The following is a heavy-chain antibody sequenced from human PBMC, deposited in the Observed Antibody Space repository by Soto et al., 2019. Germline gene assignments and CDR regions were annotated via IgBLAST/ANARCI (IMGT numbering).Heavy chain of an antibody. CDR2: ITANSGST. CDR1: GFTFSSYA. V-gene: IGHV3-23*01. CDR3: AKSPEWPNRYFAY. Sequence: EMQLLESGGGLVQPGGSLRLSCAASGFTFSSYAMVWVRQAPGKGLEWVSTITANSGSTAYGDSVKGRFTISRDNSKSTLYLQMNSLRVEDTAAYYCAKSPEWPNRYFAYWGQGTLVTVSS. D-gene: IGHD3-3*01. J-gene: IGHJ4*02.